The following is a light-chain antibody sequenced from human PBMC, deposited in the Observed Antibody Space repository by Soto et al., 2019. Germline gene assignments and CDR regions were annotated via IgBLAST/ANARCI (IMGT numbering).Light chain of an antibody. J-gene: IGKJ1*01. CDR3: QQYDRTPPT. V-gene: IGKV3-20*01. Sequence: EIVLTQSPGTLSLSPGDRATLSCRASQSVNSNYFAWYQRKPGPAPRLLIYGASNRATDIPYRFSASGSGTGFTLTITRLEAEDFAVYYGQQYDRTPPTFGQGTKVEVK. CDR2: GAS. CDR1: QSVNSNY.